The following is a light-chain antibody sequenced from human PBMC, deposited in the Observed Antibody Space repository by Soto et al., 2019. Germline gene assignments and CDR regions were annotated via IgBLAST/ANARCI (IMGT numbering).Light chain of an antibody. Sequence: QSVLTQTPLGSXIPGQRVTISCSGRSSNIGSNTVNWYQQLPGTAPKLLIYSNNQRPSGVPDRFSGSKSGTSASLAISGLQSEDEADYYCVAWDDSLNGYVFGTGTKVTVL. CDR1: SSNIGSNT. CDR3: VAWDDSLNGYV. V-gene: IGLV1-44*01. CDR2: SNN. J-gene: IGLJ1*01.